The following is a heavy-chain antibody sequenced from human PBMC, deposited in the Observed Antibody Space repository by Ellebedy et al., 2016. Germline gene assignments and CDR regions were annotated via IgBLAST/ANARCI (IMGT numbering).Heavy chain of an antibody. Sequence: SVKVSXXASGYTFTYRYLHWVRQAPGQALEWMGWITPFNGNTNYAQKFQDRVTITRDRSMSTAYTELSSLRSEDTAMYYCARSRDSSGPAFDIWGQGTMVTVSS. J-gene: IGHJ3*02. D-gene: IGHD6-19*01. CDR1: GYTFTYRY. V-gene: IGHV1-45*02. CDR3: ARSRDSSGPAFDI. CDR2: ITPFNGNT.